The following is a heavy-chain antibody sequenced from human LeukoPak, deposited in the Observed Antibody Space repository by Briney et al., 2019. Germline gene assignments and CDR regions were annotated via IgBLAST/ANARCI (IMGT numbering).Heavy chain of an antibody. V-gene: IGHV1-69*13. Sequence: ASVKVSCKASGGTFSSYAISWVRQAPGQGLEWMGGIIPIFGTANYAQKLQGRVTITADESTSTAYMELSSLRSEDTAVYYCARGRYCSSTSCYVPSPHFDYWGQGTLVTVSS. CDR3: ARGRYCSSTSCYVPSPHFDY. D-gene: IGHD2-2*01. CDR2: IIPIFGTA. CDR1: GGTFSSYA. J-gene: IGHJ4*02.